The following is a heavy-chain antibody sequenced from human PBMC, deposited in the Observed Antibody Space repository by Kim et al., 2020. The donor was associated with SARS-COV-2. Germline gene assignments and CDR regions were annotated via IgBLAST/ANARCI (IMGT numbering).Heavy chain of an antibody. D-gene: IGHD2-2*02. V-gene: IGHV4-34*01. CDR2: TNHSGST. Sequence: SETLSLTCAVYGGSFSVYHWSWIRQPPGKGLEWIGETNHSGSTNYNPSLKSRVTISVDTSKNQFSLKLSSVTAADTAEYYCARGRAGVVPSPILGIGPHYDYYAMDVWGQGTTVTVSS. J-gene: IGHJ6*02. CDR3: ARGRAGVVPSPILGIGPHYDYYAMDV. CDR1: GGSFSVYH.